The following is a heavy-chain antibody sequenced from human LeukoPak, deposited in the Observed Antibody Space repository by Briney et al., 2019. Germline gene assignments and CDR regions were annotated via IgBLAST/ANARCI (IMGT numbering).Heavy chain of an antibody. Sequence: SETLSLTCTVSGDSISTYYWSWIRQPPGKGLEWNGYIYYSGRTNYDPSLKRGVTISVDTSKSQFSLKLSSVSAAGTAVYYCARIESSGWYRVYWGQGILVTVSS. D-gene: IGHD6-19*01. CDR3: ARIESSGWYRVY. CDR1: GDSISTYY. J-gene: IGHJ4*02. CDR2: IYYSGRT. V-gene: IGHV4-59*01.